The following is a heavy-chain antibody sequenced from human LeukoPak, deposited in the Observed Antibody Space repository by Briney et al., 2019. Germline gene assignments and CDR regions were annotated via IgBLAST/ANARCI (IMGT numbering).Heavy chain of an antibody. J-gene: IGHJ6*03. V-gene: IGHV4-59*12. CDR3: ARVRLTPNYYYMDV. D-gene: IGHD3-16*01. CDR2: IYYSGST. CDR1: GGSISSYY. Sequence: SETLSLTCTASGGSISSYYWSWIRQPPGKGLEWIGYIYYSGSTNYNPSLKSRVTMSVDTSKNQFSLKLSSVTAADTAVYYCARVRLTPNYYYMDVWGKGTTVTVSS.